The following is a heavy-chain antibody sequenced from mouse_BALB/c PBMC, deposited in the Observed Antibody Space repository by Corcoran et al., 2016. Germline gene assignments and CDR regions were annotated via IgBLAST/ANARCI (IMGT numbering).Heavy chain of an antibody. J-gene: IGHJ3*01. V-gene: IGHV14-3*02. CDR1: GFNIKDTY. D-gene: IGHD2-1*01. CDR3: ARSLYGNYPWFAY. Sequence: EVQLQQSGAELVKPGASVKLSCTASGFNIKDTYMHWVKQRPEQGLEWIGRIDPANGNTKYDPKFQGKATITADTSSNTAYLQLSSLTSEDTAVYYCARSLYGNYPWFAYWGQGTLVTVSA. CDR2: IDPANGNT.